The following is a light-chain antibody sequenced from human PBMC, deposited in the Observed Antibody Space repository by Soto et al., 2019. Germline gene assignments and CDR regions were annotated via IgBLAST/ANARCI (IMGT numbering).Light chain of an antibody. J-gene: IGLJ1*01. CDR1: SSDVGRYSY. Sequence: QSVLTQPRSVSGSPGQSVSISCTGTSSDVGRYSYVSWYQQHPGKAPKLMIYEVSNRPSGVSNRFSGSKSGNTASLTISGLQAEDEADYYCSSYTSSSTQVFGTGTKVTVL. V-gene: IGLV2-14*01. CDR2: EVS. CDR3: SSYTSSSTQV.